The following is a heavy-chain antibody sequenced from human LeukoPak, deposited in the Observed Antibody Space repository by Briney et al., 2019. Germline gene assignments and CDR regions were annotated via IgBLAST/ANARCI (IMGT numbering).Heavy chain of an antibody. J-gene: IGHJ4*02. CDR1: DFPFSNFW. CDR2: ICPDGTVT. CDR3: VRDFRSADY. Sequence: GGSLRLSCAASDFPFSNFWMHWVRQAPGKGPMWVSRICPDGTVTNYADSVKARFIISRDNARNTVYLQMNSLRVEDTAVYYCVRDFRSADYWGQGTLVTVSS. V-gene: IGHV3-74*01.